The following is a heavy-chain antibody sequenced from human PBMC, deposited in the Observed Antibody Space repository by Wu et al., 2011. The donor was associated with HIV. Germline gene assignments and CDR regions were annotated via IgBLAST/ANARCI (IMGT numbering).Heavy chain of an antibody. CDR2: IIPMFGTA. D-gene: IGHD5/OR15-5a*01. J-gene: IGHJ4*02. CDR1: GGTFSSDA. CDR3: ARSPFVSTMGYFDY. Sequence: QVQLVQSGAEVKKPGSSVKVSCKASGGTFSSDAISWVRQAPGQGLEWMGGIIPMFGTAKYAQKFQGRVTITTDESTSTAYMELSSLRSEDTAIYYCARSPFVSTMGYFDYWGQGTLVTVSS. V-gene: IGHV1-69*01.